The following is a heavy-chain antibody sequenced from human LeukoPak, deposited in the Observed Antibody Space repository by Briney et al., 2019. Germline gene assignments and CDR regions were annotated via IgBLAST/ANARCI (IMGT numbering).Heavy chain of an antibody. V-gene: IGHV3-23*01. CDR3: AKVNPRYYDSTGLWFDP. J-gene: IGHJ5*02. Sequence: GGSLRLSCAASGFTFSSYAVSWVRQAPGKGLEWVSGISGSGGSTYYADSVKGRFTISRDNSKNTLYLQMNSLRAEDTAVYYCAKVNPRYYDSTGLWFDPWGQGNPGHRLL. D-gene: IGHD3-22*01. CDR1: GFTFSSYA. CDR2: ISGSGGST.